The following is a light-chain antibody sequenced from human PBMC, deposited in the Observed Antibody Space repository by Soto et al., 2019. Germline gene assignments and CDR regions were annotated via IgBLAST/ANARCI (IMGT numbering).Light chain of an antibody. Sequence: DIQVTKSPSSLSASFRAIVTITCRASQSISTYLKWYQQKAGLAPKLLIYAASSLQSGVPSRFSGSGSGTDFTLTISSLQPEDFATYYCQHTYSTPQTFGQGAKV. CDR1: QSISTY. V-gene: IGKV1-39*01. J-gene: IGKJ1*01. CDR3: QHTYSTPQT. CDR2: AAS.